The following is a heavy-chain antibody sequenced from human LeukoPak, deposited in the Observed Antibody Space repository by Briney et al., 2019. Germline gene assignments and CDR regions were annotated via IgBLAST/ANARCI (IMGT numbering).Heavy chain of an antibody. CDR2: ISYDGSNK. D-gene: IGHD3-10*01. CDR3: ASFSWGSGSYNQEAIWSWFDP. CDR1: GVTFSSYG. V-gene: IGHV3-30*03. J-gene: IGHJ5*02. Sequence: GGSLRLSCAASGVTFSSYGMHWVRQSPGKGLEWVAVISYDGSNKYYADSVKGRFTISRDISKNTLYLQMHSLTAEDTAVYYCASFSWGSGSYNQEAIWSWFDPWGQGTLVTVSS.